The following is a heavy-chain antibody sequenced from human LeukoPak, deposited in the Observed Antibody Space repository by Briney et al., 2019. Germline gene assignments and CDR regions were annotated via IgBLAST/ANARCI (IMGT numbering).Heavy chain of an antibody. CDR3: ARVVGASHHTVDY. Sequence: GGSLRLSCAASGFTVSAYSMGWVRQAPGKGLEWLSLIYSGDRTYHADSVKGRFTASRDDSENTLSLQMNSLRVEDTALYFCARVVGASHHTVDYWGQGALVTVSS. J-gene: IGHJ4*02. V-gene: IGHV3-53*01. CDR2: IYSGDRT. CDR1: GFTVSAYS. D-gene: IGHD1-26*01.